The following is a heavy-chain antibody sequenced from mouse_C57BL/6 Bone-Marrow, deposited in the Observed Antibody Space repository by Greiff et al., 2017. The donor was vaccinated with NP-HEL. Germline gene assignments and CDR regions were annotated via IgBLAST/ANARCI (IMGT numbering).Heavy chain of an antibody. CDR3: ARVDGYPSYWYFDV. Sequence: QVQLQQPGAELVKPGASVKLSCKASGYTFTSYWMQWVKQRPGQGLEWIGEIDPSDSYTNYNQKFKGKATLTVDTSSSTAYMQLSSLTSEDSAVYYCARVDGYPSYWYFDVWGTGTTVTVSS. D-gene: IGHD2-3*01. V-gene: IGHV1-50*01. CDR1: GYTFTSYW. J-gene: IGHJ1*03. CDR2: IDPSDSYT.